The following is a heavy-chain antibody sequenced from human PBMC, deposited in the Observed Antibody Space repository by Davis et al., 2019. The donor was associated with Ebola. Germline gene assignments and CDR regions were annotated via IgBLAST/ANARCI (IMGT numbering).Heavy chain of an antibody. CDR2: INPNSGGT. Sequence: ASVKVSCKASGYSFTGNYVQWVRQAPGQGLEWMGRINPNSGGTNYAQKFQGRVTMTRDTSISTVYMELSRLRSEDTAVYYCAGGWDYWGQGTLVTVSS. J-gene: IGHJ4*02. CDR3: AGGWDY. V-gene: IGHV1-2*06. D-gene: IGHD6-19*01. CDR1: GYSFTGNY.